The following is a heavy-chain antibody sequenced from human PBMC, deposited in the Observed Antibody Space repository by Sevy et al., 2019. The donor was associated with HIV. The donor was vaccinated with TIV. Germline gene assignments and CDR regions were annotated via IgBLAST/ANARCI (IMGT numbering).Heavy chain of an antibody. CDR1: GFTVSSNY. J-gene: IGHJ4*02. D-gene: IGHD1-26*01. Sequence: GGSLRLSCAASGFTVSSNYMSWVRQAPGKGLEWVSVIYSGGSTYYADSMKGRFTISRDNSKNTLYLQMNSLRAEDTAVYYCARGRLVGATKYFDYWGQGTLVTVSS. CDR3: ARGRLVGATKYFDY. V-gene: IGHV3-53*01. CDR2: IYSGGST.